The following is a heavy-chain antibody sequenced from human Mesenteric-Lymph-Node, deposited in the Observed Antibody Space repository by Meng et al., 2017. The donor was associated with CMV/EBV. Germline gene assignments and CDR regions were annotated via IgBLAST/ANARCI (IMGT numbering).Heavy chain of an antibody. V-gene: IGHV3-53*01. D-gene: IGHD4/OR15-4a*01. CDR2: IYSGGST. CDR3: ARINDYGGAHYGMDV. Sequence: LLLTCAASGFTVSSNYMSWVRQAPGKGLEWVSVIYSGGSTYYADSVKGRFTISRDNSKNTLYLQMNSLRAEDTAVYYCARINDYGGAHYGMDVWGQGTTVTVSS. J-gene: IGHJ6*02. CDR1: GFTVSSNY.